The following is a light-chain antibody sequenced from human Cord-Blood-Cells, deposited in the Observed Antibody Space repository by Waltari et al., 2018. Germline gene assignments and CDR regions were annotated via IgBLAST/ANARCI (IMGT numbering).Light chain of an antibody. Sequence: DMQMTQYPCSLSASVGDRVTITCRASQSSSSYLNWYQQKPGKAPKLLIYASSSLQSGVPSRFSGSGSGTDFTLTISSLQPEAFATYYCQQSYSTPWTFGQGTKVEIK. CDR1: QSSSSY. J-gene: IGKJ1*01. CDR3: QQSYSTPWT. CDR2: ASS. V-gene: IGKV1-39*01.